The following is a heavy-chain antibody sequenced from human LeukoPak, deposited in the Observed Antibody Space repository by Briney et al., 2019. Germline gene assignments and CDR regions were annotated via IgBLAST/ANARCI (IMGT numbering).Heavy chain of an antibody. CDR3: ASHISISVNYFDP. V-gene: IGHV3-7*01. CDR2: ITQDGNDQ. CDR1: GFMFRSYR. Sequence: PGGSLRLSCAASGFMFRSYRMNWVRQAPGKGLEWVATITQDGNDQFYADSVKGRFTISRDNAETSLYLHMNSLRAEDTAVYYCASHISISVNYFDPWGQGTLVTVSS. J-gene: IGHJ5*02. D-gene: IGHD3-9*01.